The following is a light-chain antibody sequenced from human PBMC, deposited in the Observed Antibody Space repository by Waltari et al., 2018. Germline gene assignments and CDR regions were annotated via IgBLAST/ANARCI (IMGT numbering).Light chain of an antibody. J-gene: IGLJ1*01. V-gene: IGLV2-23*02. CDR3: CSYGGPSTPYV. CDR1: ISDVGNYDL. CDR2: EVY. Sequence: HSALTQPASVSGSLGQSITISCTGTISDVGNYDLVSWYQQHPGRAPKLMIHEVYKQPSGISSRFSASKSGATASLTISGLRAEDEADYYCCSYGGPSTPYVFGTGTKVTVL.